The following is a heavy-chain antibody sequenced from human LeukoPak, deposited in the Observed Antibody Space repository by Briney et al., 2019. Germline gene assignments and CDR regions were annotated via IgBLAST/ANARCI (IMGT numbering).Heavy chain of an antibody. D-gene: IGHD5-18*01. Sequence: PSETLSLTCTVSGGSISSSSYYWGWIRRPPGKGLEWIGNIYYSGSTYYNPSLKSRVSIPVDTSKKHFSLRLSSVTAADTAVYYCARLGGYSYGYSGAFDIWGQGTMVTVSS. J-gene: IGHJ3*02. V-gene: IGHV4-39*02. CDR2: IYYSGST. CDR1: GGSISSSSYY. CDR3: ARLGGYSYGYSGAFDI.